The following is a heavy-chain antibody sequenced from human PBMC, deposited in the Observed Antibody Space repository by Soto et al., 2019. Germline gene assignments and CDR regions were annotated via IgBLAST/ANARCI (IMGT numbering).Heavy chain of an antibody. J-gene: IGHJ4*02. V-gene: IGHV3-23*01. D-gene: IGHD1-1*01. CDR2: INYSGATT. CDR3: ATQDFRGPTGTT. Sequence: PGGSLRLSCVASGFTFSNSAMGWVRQAPGKGLEWLSLINYSGATTYYADSVKGRFTISRDNSKNTLYLQMNSLRAEDTAVYYCATQDFRGPTGTTWGQGSLVTVSS. CDR1: GFTFSNSA.